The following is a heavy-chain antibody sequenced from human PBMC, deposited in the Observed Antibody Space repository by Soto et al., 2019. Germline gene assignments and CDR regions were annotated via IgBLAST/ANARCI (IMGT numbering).Heavy chain of an antibody. V-gene: IGHV3-11*06. CDR3: ARDSGSYSMPGEED. CDR1: GFTFSDYY. CDR2: ISESSTYT. D-gene: IGHD1-26*01. J-gene: IGHJ4*03. Sequence: GGSLRLSCEASGFTFSDYYMSWIRQAPGKGLEWISYISESSTYTNYADSVKGRFTISRDNAKNSLYLQMNSLRAEDTAVYYCARDSGSYSMPGEEDCGQRTRATVPS.